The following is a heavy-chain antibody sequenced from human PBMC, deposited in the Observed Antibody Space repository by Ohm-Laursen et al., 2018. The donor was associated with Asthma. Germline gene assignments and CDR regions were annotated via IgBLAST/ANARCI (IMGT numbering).Heavy chain of an antibody. J-gene: IGHJ4*02. D-gene: IGHD1-14*01. Sequence: SLRLSCAAPGFTFSSYGMHWVRQAPGKGLEWVAVISYDGSNKYYADSVKGRFTISRDNSKNTLYLQMNSLRAEDTAVYYCARSPGIESWVYYFDYWGQGTLVTVSS. CDR3: ARSPGIESWVYYFDY. CDR1: GFTFSSYG. CDR2: ISYDGSNK. V-gene: IGHV3-30*03.